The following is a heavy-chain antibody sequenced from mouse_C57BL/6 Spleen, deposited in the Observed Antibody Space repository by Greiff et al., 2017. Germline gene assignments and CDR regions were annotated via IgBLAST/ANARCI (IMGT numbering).Heavy chain of an antibody. V-gene: IGHV5-9*01. D-gene: IGHD1-1*01. CDR3: ARRDYGSYYFDY. CDR2: ISGGGGNT. J-gene: IGHJ2*01. CDR1: GFTFSSYT. Sequence: EVMLVESGGGLVKPGGSLKLSCAASGFTFSSYTMSWVRQTPEKRLEWVATISGGGGNTYYPDSVKGRFTISRDNAKNTLYLQMSSLRSEDTALYYCARRDYGSYYFDYWGQGTTLTVSS.